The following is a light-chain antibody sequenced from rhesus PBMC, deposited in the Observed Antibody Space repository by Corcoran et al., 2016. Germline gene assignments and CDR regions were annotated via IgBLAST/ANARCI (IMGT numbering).Light chain of an antibody. Sequence: DIQMTQSPSSLSASVGDRVTITCRASQGISDYLSWYQQKPGKAPKRLIYAASSLESGVPSRFSGSGSGKEFTLTISSLQPEDFAAYYCLQGYSTPPTFGQGTKVEIK. CDR3: LQGYSTPPT. CDR1: QGISDY. J-gene: IGKJ1*01. V-gene: IGKV1-36*02. CDR2: AAS.